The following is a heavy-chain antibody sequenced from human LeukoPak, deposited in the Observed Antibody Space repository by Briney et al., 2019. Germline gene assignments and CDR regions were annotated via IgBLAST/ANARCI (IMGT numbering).Heavy chain of an antibody. CDR1: GGSISSYY. Sequence: SETLSLTCTVSGGSISSYYWSWIRQPPGKGLEWIGYIYYSGSTNYNPSLKSRVTISVDTSKNQFSLKLSSVTAADTAVYYCARVRVSRNRDAFDIWGQGTMVTVSS. J-gene: IGHJ3*02. CDR2: IYYSGST. CDR3: ARVRVSRNRDAFDI. V-gene: IGHV4-59*01. D-gene: IGHD1/OR15-1a*01.